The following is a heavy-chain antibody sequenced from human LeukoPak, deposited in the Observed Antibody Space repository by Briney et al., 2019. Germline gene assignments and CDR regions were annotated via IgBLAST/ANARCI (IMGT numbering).Heavy chain of an antibody. Sequence: SETLSLTCAVSGYSISSGYYWGWIRQPPGKGLEWIGSIYHSGSTYYNPSLKSRVIISVDTSKNQFSLKLSSVTAADTAVYYCARLDYGGNSGLFDYWGQGTLVTVSS. D-gene: IGHD4-23*01. V-gene: IGHV4-38-2*01. CDR1: GYSISSGYY. J-gene: IGHJ4*02. CDR2: IYHSGST. CDR3: ARLDYGGNSGLFDY.